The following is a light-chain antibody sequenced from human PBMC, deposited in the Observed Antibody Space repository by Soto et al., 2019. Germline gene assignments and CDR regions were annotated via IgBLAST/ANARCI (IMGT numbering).Light chain of an antibody. J-gene: IGKJ1*01. V-gene: IGKV1-39*01. CDR1: QGISTY. CDR2: EAP. Sequence: DIQMTQSPSSLSASVGDRVTITCRASQGISTYLNWYQQKPGKAPKVLIYEAPSLQSGVPSRFSGSGSGTDFTLTITSLQPEDFATYYCQQSYSTPRTFGQGTKVDIK. CDR3: QQSYSTPRT.